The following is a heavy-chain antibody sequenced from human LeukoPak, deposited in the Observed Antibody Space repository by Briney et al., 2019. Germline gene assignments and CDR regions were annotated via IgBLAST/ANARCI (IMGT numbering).Heavy chain of an antibody. D-gene: IGHD3-3*01. CDR1: GGSISSYY. J-gene: IGHJ6*02. V-gene: IGHV4-59*01. CDR2: IYYSGST. CDR3: ARGKHYDFWSGYPSGMDV. Sequence: SETLSLTCTVSGGSISSYYWSWIRQPPGKGLEWIGYIYYSGSTNYNPSLKSRVTIPVDTSKNQFSLRLSSVTAADTAVYYCARGKHYDFWSGYPSGMDVWGQGTTVTVSS.